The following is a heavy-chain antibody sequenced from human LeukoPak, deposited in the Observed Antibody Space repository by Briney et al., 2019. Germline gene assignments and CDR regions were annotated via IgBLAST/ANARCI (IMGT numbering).Heavy chain of an antibody. D-gene: IGHD3-10*01. Sequence: GGSLRLSCAASGFTFSDYYMSWIRQAPGKGLEWVSVIYNGEYTNYADSVRGRFTISRDTSKNALYLQMNNLRGEDTAVYYCARGGGSGSYYIGVLDYWGQGKLVIVSS. J-gene: IGHJ4*02. CDR2: IYNGEYT. CDR1: GFTFSDYY. V-gene: IGHV3-53*01. CDR3: ARGGGSGSYYIGVLDY.